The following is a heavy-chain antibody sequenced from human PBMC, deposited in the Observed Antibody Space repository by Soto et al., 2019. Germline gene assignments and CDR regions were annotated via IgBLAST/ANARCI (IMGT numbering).Heavy chain of an antibody. V-gene: IGHV1-69*01. CDR2: ISPIFGTA. Sequence: QVQLVQSGAEVKKPGSSVKVSCTESGGTFSSYAISWVRQAPGQGLEWVGGISPIFGTANYAQNFQGRVTSNADESTSKAYMELSSLTSEDTGVYCCARGLGSLYAFDIWGQGTMVTVSS. CDR3: ARGLGSLYAFDI. J-gene: IGHJ3*02. D-gene: IGHD6-19*01. CDR1: GGTFSSYA.